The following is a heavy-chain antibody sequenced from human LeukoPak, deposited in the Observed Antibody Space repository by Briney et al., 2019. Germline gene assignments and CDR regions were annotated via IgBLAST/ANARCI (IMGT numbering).Heavy chain of an antibody. CDR1: GYTFPSYF. Sequence: ASVTVSFKASGYTFPSYFMHWVRQAPGQGLEWMGIINPSGGSTSYAQKFQGRVTMTRDTSTSTVYMELSSLRSEDTAVYYCARTGGYSNYDVAYWGQGTLVTVSS. J-gene: IGHJ4*02. CDR3: ARTGGYSNYDVAY. CDR2: INPSGGST. V-gene: IGHV1-46*01. D-gene: IGHD4-11*01.